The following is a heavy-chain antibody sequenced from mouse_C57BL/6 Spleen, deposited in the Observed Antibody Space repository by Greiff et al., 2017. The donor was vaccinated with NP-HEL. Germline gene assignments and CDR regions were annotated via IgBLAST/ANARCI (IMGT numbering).Heavy chain of an antibody. J-gene: IGHJ4*01. D-gene: IGHD1-1*01. V-gene: IGHV2-9*01. CDR2: IWGGGST. CDR1: GFSFTSYG. CDR3: AKHYYGSSYAMDY. Sequence: VQLVESGPGLVAPSQSLSIPCTASGFSFTSYGVDWVRQPPGKGLEWLGVIWGGGSTNYNSALMSRLSISKDNSKSQVFLKMNSLQTDDTAMDYCAKHYYGSSYAMDYWGQGTSVTVSS.